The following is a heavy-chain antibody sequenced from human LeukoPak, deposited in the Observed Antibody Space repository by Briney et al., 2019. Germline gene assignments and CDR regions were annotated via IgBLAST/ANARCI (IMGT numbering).Heavy chain of an antibody. CDR3: ASYDGYNSYHFDY. J-gene: IGHJ4*02. D-gene: IGHD5-24*01. CDR1: GGSISRYY. V-gene: IGHV4-59*01. CDR2: ILYSGST. Sequence: PSETLSLTCTVSGGSISRYYWNWIRQPPGKGLEWIGYILYSGSTNHNPSLKSRVTMSVDTSKNQLSLKLSSVTAADTAVYYCASYDGYNSYHFDYWGQGTLVTVSS.